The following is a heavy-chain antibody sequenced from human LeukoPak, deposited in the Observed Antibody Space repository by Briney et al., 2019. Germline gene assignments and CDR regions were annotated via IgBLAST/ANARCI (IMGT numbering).Heavy chain of an antibody. Sequence: GGSLRLYCAASGFTFSSYSMKWVRQAPGKGLEWVSYISSSSSTIYYADSVKGRFTISRDNAKNSLYLQMNSLRDEDTAVYYCARLPCGGDCFDAFDIWGQGTMVTVSS. V-gene: IGHV3-48*02. CDR1: GFTFSSYS. J-gene: IGHJ3*02. D-gene: IGHD2-21*02. CDR3: ARLPCGGDCFDAFDI. CDR2: ISSSSSTI.